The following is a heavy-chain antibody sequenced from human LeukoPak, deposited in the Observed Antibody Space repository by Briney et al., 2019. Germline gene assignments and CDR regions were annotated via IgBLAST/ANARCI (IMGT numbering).Heavy chain of an antibody. CDR2: ISYDGSNK. Sequence: GGSLRLSCAASGFTFSTYWMHWVRQDPGKGLEWVAVISYDGSNKYYADSVKGRFTISRDNSKNTLYLQMNSLRPEDTAVYYCARDSYGMDVWGQGTTVTVSS. CDR3: ARDSYGMDV. V-gene: IGHV3-30-3*01. CDR1: GFTFSTYW. J-gene: IGHJ6*02.